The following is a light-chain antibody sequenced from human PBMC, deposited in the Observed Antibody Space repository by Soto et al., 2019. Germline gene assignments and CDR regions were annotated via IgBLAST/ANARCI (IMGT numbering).Light chain of an antibody. CDR1: QTIDSW. Sequence: DIQMTQSPSTLSASVGDRVTITCRASQTIDSWLAWYQQRPGKPPNLLIYKASTLASGVPSRFSGSGSGTEFTLTINSLQPDDFATYYCQHCDTYWAFGQGTKVEVE. CDR3: QHCDTYWA. J-gene: IGKJ1*01. CDR2: KAS. V-gene: IGKV1-5*03.